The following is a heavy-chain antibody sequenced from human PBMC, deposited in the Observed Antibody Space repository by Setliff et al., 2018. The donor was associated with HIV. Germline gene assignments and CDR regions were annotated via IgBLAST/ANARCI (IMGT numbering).Heavy chain of an antibody. Sequence: SETLSLTCSVSGAPVSSGRYYWGWIRQPQGKGLEWIATIHYTGSPFYNPSLKSRVTVSVDTSNNQFSLKLRSVTAADTAVYYCASGGGTSSPIDYHYYIDVGGKGTTVTVSS. V-gene: IGHV4-39*01. D-gene: IGHD6-6*01. J-gene: IGHJ6*03. CDR3: ASGGGTSSPIDYHYYIDV. CDR2: IHYTGSP. CDR1: GAPVSSGRYY.